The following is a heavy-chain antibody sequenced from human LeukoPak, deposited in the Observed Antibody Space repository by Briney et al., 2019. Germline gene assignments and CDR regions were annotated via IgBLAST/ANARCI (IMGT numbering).Heavy chain of an antibody. CDR1: GFTFSSYS. D-gene: IGHD2-15*01. Sequence: GGSLRLSCAASGFTFSSYSMNWVRQAPGKGLEWVSSISSRSSYIYYADSVKGRFTISRDNSKNPLSLQMNSLRAEDTAVYYCAKDGCRSGSCYSLGGDYYYYGMDVWGQGTTVTVSS. CDR2: ISSRSSYI. V-gene: IGHV3-21*04. J-gene: IGHJ6*02. CDR3: AKDGCRSGSCYSLGGDYYYYGMDV.